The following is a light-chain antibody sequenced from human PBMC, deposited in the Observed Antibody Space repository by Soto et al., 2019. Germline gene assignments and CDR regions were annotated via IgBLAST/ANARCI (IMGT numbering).Light chain of an antibody. CDR1: QSMSDT. CDR2: AAS. Sequence: EIVLTPSLGILSVSPEGRDTLSSRASQSMSDTLAWYQQKPGQAPRLIICAASTRATGIPERFSGGGSGTDFTLSISRLEPEDFAVYYCQQYASSPILTFGEGTNVEIK. CDR3: QQYASSPILT. J-gene: IGKJ4*01. V-gene: IGKV3-20*01.